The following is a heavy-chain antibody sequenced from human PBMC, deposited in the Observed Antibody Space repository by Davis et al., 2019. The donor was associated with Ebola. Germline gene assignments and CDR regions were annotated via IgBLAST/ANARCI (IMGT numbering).Heavy chain of an antibody. CDR3: ARSYLYYYYGMDV. V-gene: IGHV4-34*01. J-gene: IGHJ6*02. CDR1: GGSFSGYY. CDR2: INHSGST. Sequence: GSLRLSCAVYGGSFSGYYWSWIRQPPGKGLEWIGEINHSGSTNYNPSLKSRVTISVDTSKNQFSLQLNSVTPEDTAVYYCARSYLYYYYGMDVWGQGTTVTVSS.